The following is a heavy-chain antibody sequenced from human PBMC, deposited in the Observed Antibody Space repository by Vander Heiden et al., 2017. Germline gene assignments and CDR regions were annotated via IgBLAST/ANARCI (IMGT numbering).Heavy chain of an antibody. V-gene: IGHV3-23*01. J-gene: IGHJ4*02. CDR2: ISGTGNTA. CDR3: AKDPYSYGYDIVTYFDC. Sequence: EVKLLESGGGLVQPGGSLRFSCVGPGFTLSRWAMRWVRQTPAKGLEWVAAISGTGNTANYADSVKGRFTISRDNSKNMLFLDMNSLRAEDTGVYFCAKDPYSYGYDIVTYFDCWGQGTQVTVSS. CDR1: GFTLSRWA. D-gene: IGHD5-12*01.